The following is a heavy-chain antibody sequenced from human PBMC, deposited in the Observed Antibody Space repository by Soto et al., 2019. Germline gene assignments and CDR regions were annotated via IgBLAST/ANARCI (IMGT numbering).Heavy chain of an antibody. CDR3: AKRMFRGVDRGV. J-gene: IGHJ6*04. V-gene: IGHV3-23*01. CDR1: GFTRRDYA. Sequence: PGGSLRLSCVASGFTRRDYAMSWVRQAPGKGLKWVSTISGSGSSTYYADSVRGRFTISRDNSTNTLYLQMNTLRAEDTALYYCAKRMFRGVDRGVWGRGTTVTVSS. CDR2: ISGSGSST. D-gene: IGHD3-10*01.